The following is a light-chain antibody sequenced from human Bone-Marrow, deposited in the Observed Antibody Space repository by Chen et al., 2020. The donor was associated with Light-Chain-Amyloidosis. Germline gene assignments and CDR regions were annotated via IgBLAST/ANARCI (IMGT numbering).Light chain of an antibody. V-gene: IGLV2-11*02. Sequence: QSALTQPRPVSGSPGQSFTISCTGTSGDVGGYDVVSWYQQYPVKAPKLIIYDVSKRPSGFPDRFSGSKSGNTASLTISGLQAADEADYYCCSTAGRSTLVFGGGTTLTVL. J-gene: IGLJ2*01. CDR2: DVS. CDR3: CSTAGRSTLV. CDR1: SGDVGGYDV.